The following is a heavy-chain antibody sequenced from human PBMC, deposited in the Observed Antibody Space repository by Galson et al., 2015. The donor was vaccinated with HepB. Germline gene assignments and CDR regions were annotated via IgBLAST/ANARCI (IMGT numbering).Heavy chain of an antibody. CDR1: GGTFSSYT. J-gene: IGHJ6*02. CDR3: ARTTVTAGLPYYYYGMDV. CDR2: IIPILGIA. D-gene: IGHD4-17*01. V-gene: IGHV1-69*02. Sequence: QSGAEVKKPGESLKISCKGSGGTFSSYTISWVRQAPGQGLEWMGRIIPILGIANYAQKFQGRVTITADKSTSTAYMELSSLKSGDKAVYCCARTTVTAGLPYYYYGMDVWGQGTPVTVSS.